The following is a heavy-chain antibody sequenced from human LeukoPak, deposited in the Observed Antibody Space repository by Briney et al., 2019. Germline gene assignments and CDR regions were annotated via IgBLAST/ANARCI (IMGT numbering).Heavy chain of an antibody. Sequence: GASVKVSCKASGYTFTSYGISWVRQAPGQGLEWMGWISAYNGNTNYAQNLQGRVTMTTDTSTSTAYMELRSLRSDDTAVYYCARDRRYYYYYYYMDVWGKGTTVTISS. J-gene: IGHJ6*03. V-gene: IGHV1-18*01. CDR3: ARDRRYYYYYYYMDV. CDR1: GYTFTSYG. CDR2: ISAYNGNT.